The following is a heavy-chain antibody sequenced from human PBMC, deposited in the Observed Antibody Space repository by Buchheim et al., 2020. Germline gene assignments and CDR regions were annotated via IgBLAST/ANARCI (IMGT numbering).Heavy chain of an antibody. CDR1: GFTFTNYA. V-gene: IGHV3-23*01. CDR3: AKGPYGDNARLSRYFDY. Sequence: EVQLLESGGGSVQPGGSLRLSCAVSGFTFTNYAMSWVRQAPGKGLEWVSGFSDSGGSTYYADSGKGRFTISRENSTNMLYLQMNSLRADDTAIYYCAKGPYGDNARLSRYFDYWGQGTL. D-gene: IGHD4-17*01. J-gene: IGHJ4*02. CDR2: FSDSGGST.